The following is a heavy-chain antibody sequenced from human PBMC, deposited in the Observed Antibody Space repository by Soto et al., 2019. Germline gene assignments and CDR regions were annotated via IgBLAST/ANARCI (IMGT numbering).Heavy chain of an antibody. CDR2: VYYTGGS. Sequence: QVQLQESGPGLVKPSETLSLTCTVSGGSIDGYNCAWIRQPPGKALEWVGYVYYTGGSSYNPSLKSRVTLAMDTSKSQFSLHLRSVTAADTAFDYCARQGFAKRHGLVDVWGRGTTVTVSS. V-gene: IGHV4-59*08. CDR1: GGSIDGYN. D-gene: IGHD1-1*01. J-gene: IGHJ6*02. CDR3: ARQGFAKRHGLVDV.